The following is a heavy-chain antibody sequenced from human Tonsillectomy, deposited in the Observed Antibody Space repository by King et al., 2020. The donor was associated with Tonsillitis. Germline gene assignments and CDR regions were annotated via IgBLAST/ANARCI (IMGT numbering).Heavy chain of an antibody. CDR1: GFTFDDYA. J-gene: IGHJ4*02. V-gene: IGHV3-9*01. Sequence: VQLVQSGGGLVQPGRSLRLSCVASGFTFDDYAMNWVRQAPGKGLEWVSGISWNNDSIGYADSVKGRFTISRDNAKNSLYLQMNSLRAEDTALYYCAKVPFGGYTYGWVDYRGRGTLVTVSS. CDR2: ISWNNDSI. D-gene: IGHD5-18*01. CDR3: AKVPFGGYTYGWVDY.